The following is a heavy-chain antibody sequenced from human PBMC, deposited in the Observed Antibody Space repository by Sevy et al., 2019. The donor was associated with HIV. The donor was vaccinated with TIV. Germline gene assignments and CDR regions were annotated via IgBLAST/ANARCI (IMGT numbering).Heavy chain of an antibody. CDR1: GFTFSSYW. V-gene: IGHV3-74*01. J-gene: IGHJ4*02. CDR3: AMNYYDSSGSSFFFDY. D-gene: IGHD3-22*01. Sequence: GGSLRLSCAASGFTFSSYWMHWVRQAPGKGLVWVSRINTDGSITTYADSVKGRFTISRDNAKNTLYLQMNSLRAEDTAVYYCAMNYYDSSGSSFFFDYWGQGTLVTVSS. CDR2: INTDGSIT.